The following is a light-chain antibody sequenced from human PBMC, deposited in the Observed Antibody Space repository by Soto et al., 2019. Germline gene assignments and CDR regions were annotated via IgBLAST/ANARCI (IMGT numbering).Light chain of an antibody. V-gene: IGLV2-11*01. CDR2: DVT. CDR3: CSFAGTYTI. CDR1: SSDVGGYSH. Sequence: QPALTQPRSVSGSPGQSVTISCTGSSSDVGGYSHVSWFQQHPGKAPKLMIYDVTKRPSGVPDRFSGSKSGNTASLTISGLHAEDESDYYCCSFAGTYTIFGGGTKLTVL. J-gene: IGLJ2*01.